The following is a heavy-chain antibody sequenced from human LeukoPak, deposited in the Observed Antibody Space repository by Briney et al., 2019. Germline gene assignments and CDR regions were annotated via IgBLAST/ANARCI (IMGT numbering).Heavy chain of an antibody. CDR1: GGSISSSSYY. Sequence: KSSETLSLTCTVSGGSISSSSYYWGWIRQPPGKGLEWIGSIYYSGSTYYNPSLKSRVTISVDTSKNQFSLKLSSVTAADTAVYYCAKGSHTGGIAVAGTDYWGQGTLVTVSS. D-gene: IGHD6-19*01. CDR3: AKGSHTGGIAVAGTDY. V-gene: IGHV4-39*07. CDR2: IYYSGST. J-gene: IGHJ4*02.